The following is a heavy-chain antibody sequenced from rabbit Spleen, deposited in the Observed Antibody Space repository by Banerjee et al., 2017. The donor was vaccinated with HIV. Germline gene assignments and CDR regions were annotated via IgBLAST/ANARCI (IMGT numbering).Heavy chain of an antibody. CDR1: GVSFSGNSY. CDR3: ARDTGSSFSSYGMDL. D-gene: IGHD8-1*01. V-gene: IGHV1S40*01. CDR2: IDSGSSGFT. Sequence: QSLEESGGDLVQPGASLTLTCIASGVSFSGNSYMCWVRQAPGKGLEWIVCIDSGSSGFTYFASWAKGRFTISKTSSTTVTLQMTSLTAADTATYFCARDTGSSFSSYGMDLWGQGTLVTVS. J-gene: IGHJ6*01.